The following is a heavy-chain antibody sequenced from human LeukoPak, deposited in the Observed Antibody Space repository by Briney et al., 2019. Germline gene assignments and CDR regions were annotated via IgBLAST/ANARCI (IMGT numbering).Heavy chain of an antibody. V-gene: IGHV4-4*02. Sequence: SSETLSLTCAVSADSISSSKWRSWVRQAPGKGLEWIGEIHHGGSTNYNPSLKSRVTISIDKSKNQFSLKMSSVTAADTAVYYCARSRDTTNYYGMDVWGQGTTVTVSS. CDR1: ADSISSSKW. D-gene: IGHD1-26*01. CDR3: ARSRDTTNYYGMDV. CDR2: IHHGGST. J-gene: IGHJ6*02.